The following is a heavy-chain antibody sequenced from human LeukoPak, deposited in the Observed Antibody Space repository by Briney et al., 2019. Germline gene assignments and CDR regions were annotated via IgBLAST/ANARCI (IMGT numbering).Heavy chain of an antibody. V-gene: IGHV4-39*01. CDR1: GGSISSSSYY. Sequence: PSETLSLTCTVSGGSISSSSYYWGSIRQPPGNGLEWLGSIYYIGSTSYNPSLKSRVPISVDTSKNQFSLKLSSVTAADTAVYYCWVVPYRQVFDYWGQGTLVTVSS. D-gene: IGHD2-2*01. CDR2: IYYIGST. CDR3: WVVPYRQVFDY. J-gene: IGHJ4*02.